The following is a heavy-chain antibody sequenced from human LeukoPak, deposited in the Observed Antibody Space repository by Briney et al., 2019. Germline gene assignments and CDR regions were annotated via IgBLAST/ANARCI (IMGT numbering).Heavy chain of an antibody. V-gene: IGHV7-4-1*02. CDR2: INTNTGNP. D-gene: IGHD2-15*01. Sequence: ASVTVSCKASGYTFTNYAMNWVRQAPGQGVEWMGWINTNTGNPTYAQGFTGRFVFSLDTSVSTAYLQISSLKAEDTAVYYCARGGPNIVVVVAATGNNWFDPWGQGTLVTVSS. CDR3: ARGGPNIVVVVAATGNNWFDP. J-gene: IGHJ5*02. CDR1: GYTFTNYA.